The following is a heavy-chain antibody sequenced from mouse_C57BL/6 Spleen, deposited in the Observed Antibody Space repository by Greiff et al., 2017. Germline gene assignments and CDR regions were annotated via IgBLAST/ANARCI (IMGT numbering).Heavy chain of an antibody. J-gene: IGHJ4*01. CDR2: IDPSDSYT. CDR1: GYTFTSYW. CDR3: ARWYDGSSYAMDY. Sequence: QVQLQQPGAELVMPGASVKLSCKASGYTFTSYWMHWVKQRPGQGLEWIGEIDPSDSYTNYNQKFKGKATLTVDTSTSTAYMQLSILTYEDSAVYYCARWYDGSSYAMDYWGQGTSVTVSS. D-gene: IGHD1-1*01. V-gene: IGHV1-69*01.